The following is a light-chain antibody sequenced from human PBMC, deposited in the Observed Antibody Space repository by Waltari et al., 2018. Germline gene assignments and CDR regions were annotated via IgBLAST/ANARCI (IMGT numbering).Light chain of an antibody. J-gene: IGKJ1*01. CDR2: GAS. V-gene: IGKV3-15*01. CDR1: QSVSSD. Sequence: IGGSQSQATISASTGELAALACRASQSVSSDLAWYQQKPGQSPRLLLYGASNRATGSDARFSGVGSGIEFSLTISSIQSVYFALYYCQQYHEWPRKFGQGTKVDI. CDR3: QQYHEWPRK.